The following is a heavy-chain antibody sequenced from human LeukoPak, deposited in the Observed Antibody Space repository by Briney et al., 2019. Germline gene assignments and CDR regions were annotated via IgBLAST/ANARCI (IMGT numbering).Heavy chain of an antibody. J-gene: IGHJ6*02. V-gene: IGHV1-69*01. CDR3: ARAPRVSSPGAGHYYCGMDV. CDR1: GGTFSSYA. D-gene: IGHD1-26*01. Sequence: GSSVKVSCKASGGTFSSYAISWVRQAPGQGLEWMGGIIPIFGTANYAQKFQGRVTITADESTSTAYMELSSLRSEDTAVYYCARAPRVSSPGAGHYYCGMDVWGQGTTVTVSS. CDR2: IIPIFGTA.